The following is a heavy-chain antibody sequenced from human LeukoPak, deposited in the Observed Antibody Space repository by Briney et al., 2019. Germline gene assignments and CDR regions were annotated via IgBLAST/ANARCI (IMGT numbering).Heavy chain of an antibody. CDR2: IKSSGSST. CDR3: ARMGGANDY. CDR1: GYTFTSYY. J-gene: IGHJ4*02. V-gene: IGHV1-46*01. D-gene: IGHD3-16*01. Sequence: ASVKVSCKASGYTFTSYYMHWVRQAPGQGLEWMGIIKSSGSSTSYAQKFQGRVTMTRNTSISTAYMELSSLRSEDTAVYYCARMGGANDYWGQGTLVTVSS.